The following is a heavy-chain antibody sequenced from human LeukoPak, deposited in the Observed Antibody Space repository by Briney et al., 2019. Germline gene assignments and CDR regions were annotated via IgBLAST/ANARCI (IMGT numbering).Heavy chain of an antibody. Sequence: PSETLSLTCAVYGGSFSGYYWSWIRPPPGKGLEWVSAISGSGGSTYYADSVKGRFTISRDNSKNTLYLQMNSLRAEDTAVYYCTSRSGLWDYYYGMDVWGQGTTVTVSS. J-gene: IGHJ6*02. V-gene: IGHV3-23*01. CDR1: GGSFSGYY. CDR3: TSRSGLWDYYYGMDV. D-gene: IGHD6-19*01. CDR2: ISGSGGST.